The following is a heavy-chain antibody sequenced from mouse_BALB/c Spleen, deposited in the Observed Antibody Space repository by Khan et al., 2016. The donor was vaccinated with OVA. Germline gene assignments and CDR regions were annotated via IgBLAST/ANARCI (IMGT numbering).Heavy chain of an antibody. CDR1: GDSITSGY. CDR3: ARSTYRYAFVY. V-gene: IGHV3-8*02. CDR2: IIYTGYT. D-gene: IGHD2-12*01. J-gene: IGHJ3*01. Sequence: EVQLQESGPSLVKPSQTLSLTCSVTGDSITSGYWNWIRKFPGNKLEYMGYIIYTGYTYYNPSLKSRISITRHTSTNQYYLQWNTVTDEDTATYYCARSTYRYAFVYWGQGTLVTVSA.